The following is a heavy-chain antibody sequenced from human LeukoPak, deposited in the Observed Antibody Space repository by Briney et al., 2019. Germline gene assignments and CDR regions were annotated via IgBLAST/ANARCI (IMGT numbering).Heavy chain of an antibody. Sequence: SETLSLTRAVYGASLSDYYWSWIRHPPGKGREWIGEINDSGNTNYNPSLKTRVTISVDASKNQFSLKLSSVTAADTAVFYCARIRRTRRHGYYVSAGAFDIWGQGTVVTVSS. CDR2: INDSGNT. J-gene: IGHJ3*02. CDR1: GASLSDYY. D-gene: IGHD3-3*01. V-gene: IGHV4-34*01. CDR3: ARIRRTRRHGYYVSAGAFDI.